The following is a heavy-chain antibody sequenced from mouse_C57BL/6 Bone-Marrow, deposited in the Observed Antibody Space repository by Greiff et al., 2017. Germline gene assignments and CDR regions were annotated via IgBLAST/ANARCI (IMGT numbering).Heavy chain of an antibody. Sequence: VQLKQSGGGLVQPGGSLKLSCAASGFTFSDYYMYWVRQTPEKRLEWVAYISNGGGSTYYPDTVKGRFTISRDNAKNTLYLQMSRLKSEDTAMYYCARHPYYSGAMDYWGQGTSVTVSS. CDR3: ARHPYYSGAMDY. D-gene: IGHD2-12*01. J-gene: IGHJ4*01. V-gene: IGHV5-12*01. CDR1: GFTFSDYY. CDR2: ISNGGGST.